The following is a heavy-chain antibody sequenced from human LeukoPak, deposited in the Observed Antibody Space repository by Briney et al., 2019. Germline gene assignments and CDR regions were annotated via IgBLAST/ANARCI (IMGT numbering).Heavy chain of an antibody. D-gene: IGHD3-10*01. Sequence: GGSLRLSCAASGFTFSSYMNWVRQAPGKGLEWVSGISGSGGSTYYADSVEGRFTISRDNSKNTLYLHMNSLRTEDTAVYYCAKGYYYGSGTKKALDYWGQGSLVTVSS. J-gene: IGHJ4*02. CDR3: AKGYYYGSGTKKALDY. V-gene: IGHV3-23*01. CDR2: ISGSGGST. CDR1: GFTFSSY.